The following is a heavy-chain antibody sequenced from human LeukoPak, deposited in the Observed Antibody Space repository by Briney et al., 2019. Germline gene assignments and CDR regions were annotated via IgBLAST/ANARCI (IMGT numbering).Heavy chain of an antibody. V-gene: IGHV3-23*01. J-gene: IGHJ4*02. Sequence: GGSLRLSCAASGFTFSGYAMSWVRQAPGKGLEWVSAISGSGGSTYYADSVKGRFTISRDNSKNTLYLQMNSLRAEDTAVYYCAKDKAVEMATMFDYWGQGTLVTVSS. CDR2: ISGSGGST. D-gene: IGHD5-24*01. CDR1: GFTFSGYA. CDR3: AKDKAVEMATMFDY.